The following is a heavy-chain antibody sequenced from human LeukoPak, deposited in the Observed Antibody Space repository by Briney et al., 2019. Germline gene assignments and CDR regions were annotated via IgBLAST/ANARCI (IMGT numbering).Heavy chain of an antibody. CDR2: ISAYNGNT. J-gene: IGHJ4*02. Sequence: ASAKVSCKASGYTFTSYGISWVRQAPGQGLEWMGWISAYNGNTNYAQKLQGRVTMTTDTSTSTAYMELRSLRSDDTAVYYCARGPSPYDFWSGYYVFWGQGTLVTVSS. CDR3: ARGPSPYDFWSGYYVF. CDR1: GYTFTSYG. D-gene: IGHD3-3*01. V-gene: IGHV1-18*01.